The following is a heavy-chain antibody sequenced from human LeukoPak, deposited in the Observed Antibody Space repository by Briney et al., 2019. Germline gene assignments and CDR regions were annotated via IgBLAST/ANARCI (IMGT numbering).Heavy chain of an antibody. D-gene: IGHD2-2*01. CDR2: IIPIFGTA. J-gene: IGHJ5*02. V-gene: IGHV1-69*06. CDR3: ARGYQPLSSWFDP. CDR1: GGTFSSYA. Sequence: SVKVSCKASGGTFSSYAMSWVRQAPGQGLEWMGGIIPIFGTANYAEKFQGRVTITGDKSTSTAYMELSSLRSEDAAVYYCARGYQPLSSWFDPWGQGTLVTVSS.